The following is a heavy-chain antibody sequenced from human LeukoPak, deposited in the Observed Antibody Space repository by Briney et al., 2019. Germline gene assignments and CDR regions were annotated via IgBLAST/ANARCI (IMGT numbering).Heavy chain of an antibody. CDR2: IYTGGTT. CDR1: GFSVSSNY. CDR3: ARDKLGSGYSSDFDC. D-gene: IGHD6-19*01. V-gene: IGHV3-66*02. Sequence: PGGSLRLSCAASGFSVSSNYMNWVRQAPGMGLEWVSAIYTGGTTYYADSVKGRFTISRDNFKNTLYLQMNSLRAEDSAVYFCARDKLGSGYSSDFDCWGQGTLVTVSS. J-gene: IGHJ4*02.